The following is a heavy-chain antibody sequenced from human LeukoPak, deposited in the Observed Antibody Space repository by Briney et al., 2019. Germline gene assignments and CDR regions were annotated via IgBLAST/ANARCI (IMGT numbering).Heavy chain of an antibody. V-gene: IGHV1-2*02. CDR3: ARGTSSSLVYYYYYYYYMDV. J-gene: IGHJ6*03. D-gene: IGHD6-13*01. Sequence: ASVKVSCKASGYTFTGYYMHWVRQAPGQGLEWMGWINPNSGGTNYAQKFQGRVTMTRDTSISTAYMELSRLRSDDTAVYYCARGTSSSLVYYYYYYYYMDVWGKGTTVTISS. CDR1: GYTFTGYY. CDR2: INPNSGGT.